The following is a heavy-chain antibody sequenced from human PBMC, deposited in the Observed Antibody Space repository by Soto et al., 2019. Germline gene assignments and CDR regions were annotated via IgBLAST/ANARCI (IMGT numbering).Heavy chain of an antibody. Sequence: GASVKVSCKPSGYTFTGYDIHWVRQAPGQGLEWMGWINPNSGGTNYAQKFQGWVTMTRDTSISTAYMELSRLRSDDTAVYYCTRTGTTYYYYGMDVWGQGTTVTVSS. D-gene: IGHD1-7*01. CDR1: GYTFTGYD. CDR2: INPNSGGT. V-gene: IGHV1-2*04. J-gene: IGHJ6*02. CDR3: TRTGTTYYYYGMDV.